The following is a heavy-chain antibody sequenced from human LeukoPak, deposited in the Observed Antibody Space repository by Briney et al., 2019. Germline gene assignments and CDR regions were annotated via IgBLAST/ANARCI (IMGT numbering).Heavy chain of an antibody. CDR2: TYYRSKWDN. D-gene: IGHD3-22*01. CDR1: GDSVSSNRVT. V-gene: IGHV6-1*01. Sequence: SQTLSLTCALSGDSVSSNRVTWNCVRQSPSRGLEWLGRTYYRSKWDNDYAVSVKSRITINPDTSKNQFSLQLDSVTPEDTATYYCGRAKDSIFDYWGQGTLVTVSS. J-gene: IGHJ4*02. CDR3: GRAKDSIFDY.